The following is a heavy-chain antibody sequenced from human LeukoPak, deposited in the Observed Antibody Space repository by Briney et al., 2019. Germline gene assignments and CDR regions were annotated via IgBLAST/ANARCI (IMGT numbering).Heavy chain of an antibody. Sequence: ASVKVSCKASGYTFTSYGINWVRQATGQGLEWRGWMNPNSGNTGYAQKFQGRVTITRNTSISTAYMELSSLRSEDTAVYYCARGERGDVPAATLFDYWGQGTLVTVSS. D-gene: IGHD2-2*01. CDR1: GYTFTSYG. J-gene: IGHJ4*02. CDR3: ARGERGDVPAATLFDY. V-gene: IGHV1-8*03. CDR2: MNPNSGNT.